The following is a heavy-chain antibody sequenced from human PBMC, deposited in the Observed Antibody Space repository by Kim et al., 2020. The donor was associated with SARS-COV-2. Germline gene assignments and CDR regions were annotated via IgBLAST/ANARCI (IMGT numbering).Heavy chain of an antibody. V-gene: IGHV3-11*05. D-gene: IGHD2-15*01. CDR3: ARDGGVYCSGGSCSAVAFDI. J-gene: IGHJ3*02. Sequence: GGSLRLSCAASGFTFSDYYMSWIRQAPGKGLEWVSYISSSSSYTNYADSVKGRFTISRDNAKNSLYLQMNSLRAEDTAVYYCARDGGVYCSGGSCSAVAFDIWGQGTMVTVSS. CDR2: ISSSSSYT. CDR1: GFTFSDYY.